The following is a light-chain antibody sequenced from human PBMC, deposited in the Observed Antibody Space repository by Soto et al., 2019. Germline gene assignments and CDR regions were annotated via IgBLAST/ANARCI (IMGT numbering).Light chain of an antibody. V-gene: IGKV1-9*01. CDR2: ATS. Sequence: DIQLTQSPSFLSASVGDRVTITCRASQGFGSYLAWYQQRPGKAPKLLIYATSTLQSGVPSRFSGSGSGTEFTLTVSSLQPEDFATYYCQQLSSYPPTIGGGTKVEIK. J-gene: IGKJ4*01. CDR1: QGFGSY. CDR3: QQLSSYPPT.